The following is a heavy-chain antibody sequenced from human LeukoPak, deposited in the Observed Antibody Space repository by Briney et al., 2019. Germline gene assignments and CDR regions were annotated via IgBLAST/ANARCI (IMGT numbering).Heavy chain of an antibody. CDR3: ARDAYGSGSYFVHYYMDV. J-gene: IGHJ6*03. D-gene: IGHD3-10*01. V-gene: IGHV3-21*01. CDR2: ISSSSSYI. CDR1: GFTFSSYS. Sequence: GGSLRLSCAASGFTFSSYSMNWVRQAPGKGLEWVSSISSSSSYIYYADSVKGRFTISRDNAKNSLYLQMNSLRAEDTAVYYCARDAYGSGSYFVHYYMDVWGKGTTVTVSS.